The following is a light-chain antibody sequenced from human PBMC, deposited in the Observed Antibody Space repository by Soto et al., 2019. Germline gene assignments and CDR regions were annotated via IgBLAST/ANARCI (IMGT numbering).Light chain of an antibody. CDR3: SSYAGSNNLGV. J-gene: IGLJ1*01. V-gene: IGLV2-8*01. Sequence: HSALTQPPPASGSPGQSVTISPPGTSSDFGGYNYVSWYQQHPGKAPKLMIYEVSKRPSGVPDRFSGSKSGNTASLTVSGLQAEDEADYYCSSYAGSNNLGVLGTGTKVTVL. CDR2: EVS. CDR1: SSDFGGYNY.